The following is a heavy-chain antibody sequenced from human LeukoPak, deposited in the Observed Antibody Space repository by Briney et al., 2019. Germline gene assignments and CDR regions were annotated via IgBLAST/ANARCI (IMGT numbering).Heavy chain of an antibody. V-gene: IGHV4-30-4*01. CDR2: IYYSWST. CDR1: GGSISSGDYY. Sequence: SETLSLTCTVSGGSISSGDYYWSWIRQPPGKGLEWFGYIYYSWSTYYNPSLKSRVTISVDTSKNQCSLKLSSVTAADTAVYYCARGVYYYGSGPFDPWGQKTL. D-gene: IGHD3-10*01. J-gene: IGHJ5*02. CDR3: ARGVYYYGSGPFDP.